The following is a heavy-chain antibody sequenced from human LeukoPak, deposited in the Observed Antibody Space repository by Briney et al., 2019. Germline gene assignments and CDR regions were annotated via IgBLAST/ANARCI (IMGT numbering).Heavy chain of an antibody. V-gene: IGHV5-51*01. D-gene: IGHD6-13*01. CDR2: IYPGDSDT. CDR3: ASAVYTSNRPYY. J-gene: IGHJ4*02. Sequence: GESLKISCKASGYNFPTYWIGWVRQMPGKGLEWVAIIYPGDSDTRYSPSFQGQVTISAAADKSISTAYLQWSSLKASDTATYFCASAVYTSNRPYYWGQGTLVTVSS. CDR1: GYNFPTYW.